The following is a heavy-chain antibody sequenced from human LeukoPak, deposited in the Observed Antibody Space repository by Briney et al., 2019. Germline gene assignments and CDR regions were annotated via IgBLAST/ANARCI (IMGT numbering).Heavy chain of an antibody. V-gene: IGHV3-66*01. CDR1: GFTFSSYA. J-gene: IGHJ4*02. CDR2: IYSGGGT. CDR3: ARDTKDY. D-gene: IGHD2-8*01. Sequence: GGSLRLSCAASGFTFSSYAMSWVRQAPGKGLEWVSVIYSGGGTYYADSVKGRFTISRDKSKNALYLQMNSLRAEDTAVYYCARDTKDYWGQGTLVTVSS.